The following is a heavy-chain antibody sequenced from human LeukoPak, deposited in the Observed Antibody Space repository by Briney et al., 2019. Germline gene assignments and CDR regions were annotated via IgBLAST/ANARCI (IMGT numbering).Heavy chain of an antibody. CDR3: TRPTGYDFWSGFSY. J-gene: IGHJ4*02. CDR2: IRSKANSYAT. D-gene: IGHD3-3*01. Sequence: GGSLKLSCAASGFTFSGSAMHWVRQAPGKGLEWVGRIRSKANSYATAYAASVKGRFTISRDDSKNTAYLQMNSLKTEDTAVYYCTRPTGYDFWSGFSYWGQGTLVTVSS. V-gene: IGHV3-73*01. CDR1: GFTFSGSA.